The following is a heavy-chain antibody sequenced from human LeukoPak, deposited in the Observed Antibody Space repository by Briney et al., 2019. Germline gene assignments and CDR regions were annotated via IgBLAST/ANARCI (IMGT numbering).Heavy chain of an antibody. D-gene: IGHD3-10*01. CDR2: IYTSGST. CDR3: ARESRFGELSLG. V-gene: IGHV4-61*02. CDR1: GGSISSGSYY. Sequence: PSQTLSLTCTVSGGSISSGSYYWSWIRQPAGKGLEWIGRIYTSGSTNYNPSLKSRVTISVDTSKNQFSLKLSSVTAADTAVYYCARESRFGELSLGGGQGTLVTVSS. J-gene: IGHJ4*02.